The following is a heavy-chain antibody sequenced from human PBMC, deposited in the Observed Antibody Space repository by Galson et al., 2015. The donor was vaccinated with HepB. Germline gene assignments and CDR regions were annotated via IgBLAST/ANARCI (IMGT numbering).Heavy chain of an antibody. CDR3: ARVNTRVTAAADFDY. CDR2: INTNTGNP. J-gene: IGHJ4*02. Sequence: SVKVSCKASGYTFTSYAMNWVRQAPGQGLEWMGWINTNTGNPTYAQGFTGRFVFSLDTSVSTAYLQISSLKAEDTAVYYCARVNTRVTAAADFDYWGQGTLVTVSS. CDR1: GYTFTSYA. D-gene: IGHD6-13*01. V-gene: IGHV7-4-1*02.